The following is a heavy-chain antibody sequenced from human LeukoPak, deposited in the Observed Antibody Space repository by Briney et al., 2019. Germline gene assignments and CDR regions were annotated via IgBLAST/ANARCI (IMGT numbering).Heavy chain of an antibody. CDR3: ATIWGSGPKTDY. D-gene: IGHD3-10*01. J-gene: IGHJ4*02. CDR2: FDPEDGET. V-gene: IGHV1-24*01. CDR1: GYTLTELS. Sequence: ASVKVSCKVSGYTLTELSMHWVRQAPGKGLEWMGGFDPEDGETIYAQKFRGRITMTEDTSTDTAYMGLSSLRSEDTAVYYCATIWGSGPKTDYWGQGTLVTVSS.